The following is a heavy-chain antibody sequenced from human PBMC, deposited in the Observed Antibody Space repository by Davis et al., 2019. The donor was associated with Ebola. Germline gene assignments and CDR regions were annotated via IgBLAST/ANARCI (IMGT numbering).Heavy chain of an antibody. D-gene: IGHD3-10*01. CDR1: GGSFSGYY. V-gene: IGHV4-34*01. CDR3: ARNPPLWLRFDP. CDR2: INHSGST. Sequence: MPSETLSLTCAVYGGSFSGYYWGWIRQPPGKGLEWIGEINHSGSTNYKSSLKSRVTISVDTSKNQFSLKLSSVTAADTAVYYCARNPPLWLRFDPWGQGTLVTVSS. J-gene: IGHJ5*02.